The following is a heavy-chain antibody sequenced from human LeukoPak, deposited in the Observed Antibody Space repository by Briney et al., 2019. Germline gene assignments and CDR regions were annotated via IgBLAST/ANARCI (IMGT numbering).Heavy chain of an antibody. D-gene: IGHD2-21*02. CDR2: IKPDGSGK. CDR1: GFTFSGFW. Sequence: GSLTLSCAASGFTFSGFWTSWVRQAPGKGLEWVANIKPDGSGKYYVDSVKGRFTISRDNAKNSLYLQMNSLRAEDTAVYYCARIFCGSGGCYYDYWGHGTLVTVSS. V-gene: IGHV3-7*01. CDR3: ARIFCGSGGCYYDY. J-gene: IGHJ4*01.